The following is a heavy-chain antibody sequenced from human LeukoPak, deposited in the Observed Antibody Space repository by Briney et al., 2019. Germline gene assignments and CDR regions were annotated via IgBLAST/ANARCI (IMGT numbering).Heavy chain of an antibody. CDR1: GFTFSSYA. CDR3: AKDFVLMVYAIGDY. V-gene: IGHV3-23*01. D-gene: IGHD2-8*01. Sequence: GGSLRLSCAASGFTFSSYAMSWVRQAPGKGLEWVSAISGSGGSTYYAGSVKGRFTISRDNSKNTLYLQMNSLKAEDTAVYYCAKDFVLMVYAIGDYWGQGTLVTVSS. J-gene: IGHJ4*02. CDR2: ISGSGGST.